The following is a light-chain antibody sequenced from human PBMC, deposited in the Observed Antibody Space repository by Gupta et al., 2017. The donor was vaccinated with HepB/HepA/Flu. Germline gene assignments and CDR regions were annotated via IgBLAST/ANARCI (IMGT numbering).Light chain of an antibody. CDR3: ATWDDSLIGLV. V-gene: IGLV1-44*01. CDR2: GNS. Sequence: QSVLTQPPSASGTPGQRVTISCSGSSSNIGGNNVHWYQQVPGTAPKLLIYGNSRRPSGVPDRFSGSKSDTSASLAISGLQSEDEGDYYCATWDDSLIGLVFGGGTILTVL. CDR1: SSNIGGNN. J-gene: IGLJ2*01.